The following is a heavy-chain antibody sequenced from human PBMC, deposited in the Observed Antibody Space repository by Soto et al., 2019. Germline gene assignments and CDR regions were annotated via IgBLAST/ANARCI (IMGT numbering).Heavy chain of an antibody. Sequence: DSLTISGKGSGYSFANYWIGWVRQMPGKGLEWMGMIFPGDSDTKNSPSLQGQITMSVDKSDSTAYLQWRSLKASDTAMYYCAAGYTTGLDAFDIWGQRTMVTVSS. V-gene: IGHV5-51*01. CDR3: AAGYTTGLDAFDI. D-gene: IGHD6-13*01. CDR2: IFPGDSDT. J-gene: IGHJ3*02. CDR1: GYSFANYW.